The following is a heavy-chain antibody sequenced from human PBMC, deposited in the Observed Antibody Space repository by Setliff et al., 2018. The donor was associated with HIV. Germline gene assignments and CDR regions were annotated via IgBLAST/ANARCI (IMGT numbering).Heavy chain of an antibody. D-gene: IGHD3-10*01. CDR3: ATYADRESNRFDP. CDR2: VYYRGST. V-gene: IGHV4-38-2*01. Sequence: SETLSLTCAVSGHSISSGYHWGWIRQPPGKGLEWIGSVYYRGSTYYSPSLKSRVTISLDTSKNQFSLELNSMTAADTAVYYCATYADRESNRFDPWGQGILVTVSS. CDR1: GHSISSGYH. J-gene: IGHJ5*02.